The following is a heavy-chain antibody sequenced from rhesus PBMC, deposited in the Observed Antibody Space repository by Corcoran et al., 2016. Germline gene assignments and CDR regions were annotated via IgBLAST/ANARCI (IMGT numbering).Heavy chain of an antibody. CDR2: ISGSIGRN. V-gene: IGHV4-99*02. CDR1: GYSISSGYS. Sequence: QVQLQESGPGLVTPSETLSLTCAVSGYSISSGYSWGWIRQPPGKGLEYIGYISGSIGRNDYKPAHKMRVTSTKDTSKNQCSRKLSSVTASDTAVYDCARARCRCGVCYKSLDVWGRGVLVTVSS. J-gene: IGHJ5-2*02. CDR3: ARARCRCGVCYKSLDV. D-gene: IGHD2-39*01.